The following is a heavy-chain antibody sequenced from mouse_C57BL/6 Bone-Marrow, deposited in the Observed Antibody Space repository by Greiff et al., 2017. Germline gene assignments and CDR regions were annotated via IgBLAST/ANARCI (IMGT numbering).Heavy chain of an antibody. CDR3: ARERLDYDWFAY. V-gene: IGHV1-64*01. Sequence: VQLQQPGAELVKPGASVKLSCKASGYTFTSYWMHWVKQRPGQGLEWIGMIHPNSGSTNYNEKFKSKATLTVDKSSSTAYMQLSSLTSEDSAVYYCARERLDYDWFAYWGQGTLVTVSA. CDR2: IHPNSGST. J-gene: IGHJ3*01. CDR1: GYTFTSYW. D-gene: IGHD2-4*01.